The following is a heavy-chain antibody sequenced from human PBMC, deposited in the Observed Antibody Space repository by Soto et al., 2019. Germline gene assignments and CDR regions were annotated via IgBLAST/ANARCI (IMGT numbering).Heavy chain of an antibody. Sequence: SETLSLTCTVSGGSIRSYNWNWIRQPPGKGLEWIGYIYYSGSTNYNPSLKSRVTISVDTSKNQSSLKLSSVTAADTAVYYCARYGSGSSVWFDPWGQGTLVTVSS. CDR2: IYYSGST. CDR3: ARYGSGSSVWFDP. J-gene: IGHJ5*02. V-gene: IGHV4-59*01. CDR1: GGSIRSYN. D-gene: IGHD3-10*01.